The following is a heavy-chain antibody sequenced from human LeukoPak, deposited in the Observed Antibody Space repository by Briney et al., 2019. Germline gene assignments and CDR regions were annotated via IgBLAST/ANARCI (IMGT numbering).Heavy chain of an antibody. CDR1: GGSFSGYY. D-gene: IGHD3-10*01. Sequence: PSETLSLTCAVYGGSFSGYYWSWIRQPPGKGLESIGEINHSGSTNYNPSLKSRVTISVDTSKNQFSLKLSSVTAADTAVYYCARRGFDYYGSGRTFDYWGQGTLVTVSS. V-gene: IGHV4-34*01. J-gene: IGHJ4*02. CDR3: ARRGFDYYGSGRTFDY. CDR2: INHSGST.